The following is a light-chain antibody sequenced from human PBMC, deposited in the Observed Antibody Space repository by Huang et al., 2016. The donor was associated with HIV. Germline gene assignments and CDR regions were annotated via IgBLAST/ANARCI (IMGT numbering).Light chain of an antibody. Sequence: EVMMTQSPATLSVSLGDKASLSCRASQCIGVNLAWYQQKPGQAPTLLIYGASDRSTGISARFSGGGSGTDFTLTIGSLQSEDSAVYFCQQYDKWPGTFGQGTRLQI. CDR1: QCIGVN. CDR3: QQYDKWPGT. CDR2: GAS. V-gene: IGKV3-15*01. J-gene: IGKJ2*01.